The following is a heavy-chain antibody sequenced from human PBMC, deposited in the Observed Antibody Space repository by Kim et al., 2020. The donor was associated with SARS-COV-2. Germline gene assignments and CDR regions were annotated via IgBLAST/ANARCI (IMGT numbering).Heavy chain of an antibody. CDR1: GYTFTSYA. D-gene: IGHD5-12*01. CDR2: INTNTGNP. J-gene: IGHJ4*02. Sequence: ASVKVSCKASGYTFTSYAMNWVRQAPGQGLEWMGWINTNTGNPTYAQGFTGRFVFSLDTSVSTAYLQISSLKAEDTAVYYCARGYPGLMATMLLPYWGQGTLVTVSS. V-gene: IGHV7-4-1*02. CDR3: ARGYPGLMATMLLPY.